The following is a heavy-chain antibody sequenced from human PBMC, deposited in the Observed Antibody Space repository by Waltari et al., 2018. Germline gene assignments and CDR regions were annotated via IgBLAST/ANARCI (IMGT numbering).Heavy chain of an antibody. CDR2: ISYDGSNE. Sequence: QVQLVESGGGVVQPGRSLRLSCAASGFTFSSYGIHWVRQAPGKGMEWVAVISYDGSNEYYADSVKDRFTISRDNSKNTLYLQMNSLRAEDTAVYYCARVFGDYPRSAFDIWGQGTMVTVSS. CDR1: GFTFSSYG. V-gene: IGHV3-30*03. J-gene: IGHJ3*02. CDR3: ARVFGDYPRSAFDI. D-gene: IGHD4-17*01.